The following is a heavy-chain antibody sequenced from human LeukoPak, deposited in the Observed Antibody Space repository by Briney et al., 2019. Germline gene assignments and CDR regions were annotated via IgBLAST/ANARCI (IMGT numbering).Heavy chain of an antibody. Sequence: PGGSLRLSCAASGFTFSSYGMHWVRQAPGKGLEWVAVISYDGSNKYYADSVKGRFTISRDNSKNTLYLQMNSLRAEDTAVYYCAKGAYSSGWFDYWGQGTLLTVSS. J-gene: IGHJ4*02. D-gene: IGHD6-19*01. V-gene: IGHV3-30*18. CDR3: AKGAYSSGWFDY. CDR1: GFTFSSYG. CDR2: ISYDGSNK.